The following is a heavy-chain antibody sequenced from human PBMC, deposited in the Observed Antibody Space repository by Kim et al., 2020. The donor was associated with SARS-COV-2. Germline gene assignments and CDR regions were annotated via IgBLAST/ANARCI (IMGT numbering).Heavy chain of an antibody. J-gene: IGHJ4*02. CDR2: INHSGST. CDR3: ARLGLLWSWTFDY. CDR1: GGSFSGYY. Sequence: SETLSLTCAVYGGSFSGYYWSWIRQPPGKGLEWIGEINHSGSTNYNPSLKSRVTISVDTSKNQFSLKLSSVTAADTAVYYCARLGLLWSWTFDYWGQGTLVTVSS. D-gene: IGHD3-10*01. V-gene: IGHV4-34*01.